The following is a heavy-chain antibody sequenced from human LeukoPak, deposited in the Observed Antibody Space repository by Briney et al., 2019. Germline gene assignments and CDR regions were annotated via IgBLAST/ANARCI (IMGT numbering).Heavy chain of an antibody. J-gene: IGHJ4*02. V-gene: IGHV4-34*01. CDR2: INHSGST. D-gene: IGHD3-3*01. CDR3: ARKDDDFWSGYVDY. Sequence: PSETLSLTCAVYGGSFSGYYWSWIRQPPGKGLEWIGEINHSGSTNYNPSLKSRVTISVDTSKNQFSLKLSSVTAADTAVYYCARKDDDFWSGYVDYWGQGTLVSVSS. CDR1: GGSFSGYY.